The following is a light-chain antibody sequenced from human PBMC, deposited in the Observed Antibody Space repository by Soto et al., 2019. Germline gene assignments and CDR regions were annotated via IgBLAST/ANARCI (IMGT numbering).Light chain of an antibody. CDR1: QSISRT. CDR3: QQYNNWPLT. Sequence: EKVMTHAPATLSVSXGERATPSFRASQSISRTLAWYQQKSGQPPRLLIYDASTRATGFPARFSGSGSGTEFTLTISSLQSEDFAVYYCQQYNNWPLTFGGGTKVDI. V-gene: IGKV3D-15*01. J-gene: IGKJ4*01. CDR2: DAS.